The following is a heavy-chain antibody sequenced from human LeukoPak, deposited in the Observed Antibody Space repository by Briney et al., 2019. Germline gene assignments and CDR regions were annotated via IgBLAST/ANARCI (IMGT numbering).Heavy chain of an antibody. CDR1: GYTFIDYF. D-gene: IGHD7-27*01. CDR2: LNPNNGYT. V-gene: IGHV1-2*06. CDR3: ARDLSSTSNWEFDY. J-gene: IGHJ4*02. Sequence: ASVKVSCKTPGYTFIDYFIHWVRQAPGQGLEWMGRLNPNNGYTFYTEELQGRVTMTTDTSISTAYMELSRLTSDDTALYYCARDLSSTSNWEFDYWGQGTLVTVSS.